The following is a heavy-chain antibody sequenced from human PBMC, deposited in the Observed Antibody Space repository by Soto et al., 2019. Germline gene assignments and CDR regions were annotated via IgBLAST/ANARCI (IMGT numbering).Heavy chain of an antibody. V-gene: IGHV1-2*04. CDR2: INPNSGGT. D-gene: IGHD1-1*01. CDR3: ARTTPWNWFDP. Sequence: ASVNVSCKASGYTFTGYYMHWVRQAPGQGLEWMGWINPNSGGTNYAQKFQGWVTMTRDTSISTAYMELSRLRSDDTAVYYCARTTPWNWFDPWGQGTLVTVSS. J-gene: IGHJ5*02. CDR1: GYTFTGYY.